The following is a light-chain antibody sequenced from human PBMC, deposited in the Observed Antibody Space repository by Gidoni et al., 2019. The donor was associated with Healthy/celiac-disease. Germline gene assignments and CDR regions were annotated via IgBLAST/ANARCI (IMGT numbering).Light chain of an antibody. Sequence: DFQMPQSPSSLSASVGDRVTITCRASQSISSYLNWYQQKPGKAPKLLIYAASSLQSGVPSRFSGSGSGTDFTLTISSLQPEDFATYYCQQSYSTPHFGQGTRLEIK. CDR3: QQSYSTPH. J-gene: IGKJ5*01. CDR2: AAS. CDR1: QSISSY. V-gene: IGKV1-39*01.